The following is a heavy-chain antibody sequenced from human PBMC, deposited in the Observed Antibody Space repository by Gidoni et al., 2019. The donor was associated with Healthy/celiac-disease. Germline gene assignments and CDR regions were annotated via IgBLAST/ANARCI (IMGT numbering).Heavy chain of an antibody. V-gene: IGHV3-73*01. CDR3: TRQSERMIDY. CDR2: IRSKANSYAT. D-gene: IGHD1-1*01. CDR1: RFTFSGSA. J-gene: IGHJ4*02. Sequence: EVQLVESGGGLVQPGGSLKLSCAASRFTFSGSAMHWVRQASGKGLEWVGRIRSKANSYATAYAASVKGRFTISRDDSKNTAYLQMNSLKTEDTAVYYCTRQSERMIDYWGQGTLVTVSS.